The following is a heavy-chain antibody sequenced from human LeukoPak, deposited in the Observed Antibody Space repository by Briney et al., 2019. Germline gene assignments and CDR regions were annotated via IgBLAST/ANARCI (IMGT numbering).Heavy chain of an antibody. Sequence: SETLSLTCSVSGVSISCGSYDWRWLRQPAGKGLEWIGRIYTSGSTNYNPSLKSRVTISVDTSKNQFSLKLSSVTAADTAVYYCAREYIVLMVYATGTFDPWGQGTLVTVSS. CDR3: AREYIVLMVYATGTFDP. J-gene: IGHJ5*02. CDR1: GVSISCGSYD. D-gene: IGHD2-8*01. V-gene: IGHV4-61*02. CDR2: IYTSGST.